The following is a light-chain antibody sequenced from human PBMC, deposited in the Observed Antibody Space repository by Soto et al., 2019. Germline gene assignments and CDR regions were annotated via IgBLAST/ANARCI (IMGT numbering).Light chain of an antibody. CDR2: EVS. V-gene: IGLV2-14*01. CDR1: SSDVGGYNY. J-gene: IGLJ1*01. CDR3: SSYTSSSTPYV. Sequence: SGLTQPASGCGSPGQSITISCTGTSSDVGGYNYVSWYQQHPGKAPKLMIYEVSNRPSGVSNRFSGSKSGNTASLTISGLQAEDEADYYCSSYTSSSTPYVFGTGTKVTVL.